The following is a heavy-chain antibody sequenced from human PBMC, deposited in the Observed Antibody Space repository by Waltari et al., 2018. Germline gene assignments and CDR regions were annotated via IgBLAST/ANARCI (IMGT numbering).Heavy chain of an antibody. J-gene: IGHJ4*02. V-gene: IGHV4-34*01. CDR3: ARGGRGRD. CDR1: GGSFSGYY. CDR2: INHSGST. D-gene: IGHD5-12*01. Sequence: QVQLQQWGAGLLKPSETLSLTCPVYGGSFSGYYWSWIRQPPGKGLEWIGEINHSGSTNYNPSLKSRVTISVDTSKNQFSLKLSSVTAADTAVYYCARGGRGRDWGQGILVTVSS.